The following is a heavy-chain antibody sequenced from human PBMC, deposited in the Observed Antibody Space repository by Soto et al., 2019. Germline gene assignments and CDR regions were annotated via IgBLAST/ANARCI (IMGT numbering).Heavy chain of an antibody. CDR1: GFIFSASS. D-gene: IGHD1-26*01. Sequence: EAQLVESGGGLVQPGGSLKLSCAASGFIFSASSIHWVRQAPGKGLEWVGRIRSQASSYATAYAASVKGRFTISRDHSKNTAYLQMSSLKLDDTAVYFCARHIVGGDFWGQGTLVTVSS. V-gene: IGHV3-73*01. CDR2: IRSQASSYAT. J-gene: IGHJ4*02. CDR3: ARHIVGGDF.